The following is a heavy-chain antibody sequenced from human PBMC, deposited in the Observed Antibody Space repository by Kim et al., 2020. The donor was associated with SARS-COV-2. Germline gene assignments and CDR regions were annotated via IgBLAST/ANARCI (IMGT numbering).Heavy chain of an antibody. CDR2: IIPIFGTA. CDR3: ARAGDIVVVPAAIDPSWFDP. D-gene: IGHD2-2*02. J-gene: IGHJ5*02. V-gene: IGHV1-69*06. Sequence: SVKVSCKASGGTFSSYAISWVRQAPGQGLEWMGGIIPIFGTANYAQKFQGRVTITADKSTSTAYMELSSLRSEDTAVYYCARAGDIVVVPAAIDPSWFDPWGQGTLVTVSS. CDR1: GGTFSSYA.